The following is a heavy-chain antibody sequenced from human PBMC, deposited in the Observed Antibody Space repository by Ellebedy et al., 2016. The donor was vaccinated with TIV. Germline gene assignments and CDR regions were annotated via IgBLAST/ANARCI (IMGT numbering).Heavy chain of an antibody. CDR3: ARAMTADPFDY. V-gene: IGHV3-11*01. CDR2: ISISGSTI. J-gene: IGHJ4*02. Sequence: PGGSLRLSCAASGFTFSDYYMSWIRQAPGKGLEGVSYISISGSTIHYTDSVKGRFTVTRDNAKNSLYLQMNSLRAEDTAVYYCARAMTADPFDYWGQGTLVTVSS. CDR1: GFTFSDYY. D-gene: IGHD5-18*01.